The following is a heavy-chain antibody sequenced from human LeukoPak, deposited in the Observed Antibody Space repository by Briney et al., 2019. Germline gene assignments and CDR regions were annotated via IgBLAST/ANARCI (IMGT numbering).Heavy chain of an antibody. V-gene: IGHV1-2*02. D-gene: IGHD3-10*01. Sequence: ASVKVSCKASGYTFTSYDINWVRQATGQGLEWMGWINPNSGGTNYAQKFQGRVTMTRDTSISTAYMELSRLRSDDTAVYYCARRHYYGSGSEYYYYMDVWGKGTTVTVSS. CDR1: GYTFTSYD. J-gene: IGHJ6*03. CDR2: INPNSGGT. CDR3: ARRHYYGSGSEYYYYMDV.